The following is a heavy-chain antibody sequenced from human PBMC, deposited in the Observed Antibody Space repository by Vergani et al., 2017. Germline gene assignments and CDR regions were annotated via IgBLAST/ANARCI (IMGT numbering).Heavy chain of an antibody. CDR1: GGSISAGYYF. CDR3: ARRSGGYYSGGKVHPLRTAFDV. Sequence: QVQLQASGPGRLKPSQTLSLTCTMSGGSISAGYYFWSWIRQPAGKGLEWLGHISASGNASHSPSLKTRVAMSVDTSKNQFSLTVTSVTAADTAIYFGARRSGGYYSGGKVHPLRTAFDVWGHGTVVTVSS. V-gene: IGHV4-61*02. J-gene: IGHJ3*01. CDR2: ISASGNA. D-gene: IGHD2-15*01.